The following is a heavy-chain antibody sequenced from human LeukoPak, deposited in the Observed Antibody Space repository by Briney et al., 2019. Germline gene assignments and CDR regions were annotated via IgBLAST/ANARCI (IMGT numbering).Heavy chain of an antibody. CDR2: IYTSGST. CDR3: TRGNYDILTGYYLHFDS. V-gene: IGHV4-4*07. D-gene: IGHD3-9*01. J-gene: IGHJ4*02. Sequence: PSETLSLTCTVSGGSISSYYWSWIRQHAGKGLEWIGRIYTSGSTNYNPSLKSRVTMSVDTSKNQFSLKLSSVTAADTAVYYCTRGNYDILTGYYLHFDSWGQGTLVTVSS. CDR1: GGSISSYY.